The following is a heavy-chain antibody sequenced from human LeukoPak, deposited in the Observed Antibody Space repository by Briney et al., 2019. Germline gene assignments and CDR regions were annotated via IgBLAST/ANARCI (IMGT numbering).Heavy chain of an antibody. CDR3: ARAVGGDGSGSL. CDR1: GYSISSANY. CDR2: IYHSGST. D-gene: IGHD3-10*01. Sequence: PSETLSLTCTVSGYSISSANYWGWIRQPPGKGLEWIGSIYHSGSTYYNPSLTSRVTMSVDTSKNQFSLKLSSVTAADTAVYYCARAVGGDGSGSLWGPGTLVTVSS. V-gene: IGHV4-38-2*02. J-gene: IGHJ4*02.